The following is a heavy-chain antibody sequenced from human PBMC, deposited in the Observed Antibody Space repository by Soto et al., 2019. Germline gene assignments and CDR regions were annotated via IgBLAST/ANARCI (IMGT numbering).Heavy chain of an antibody. CDR3: ARESLDDYVDY. V-gene: IGHV1-46*01. CDR1: GYTCTSCY. J-gene: IGHJ4*02. Sequence: ASVKVSCKASGYTCTSCYMHWVRQAPGQGLEWMGIINPSGGSTSYAQKFQGRVTMTRDTSTSTVYMELSSLRSEDTAVYYCARESLDDYVDYWGQGTLVTVSS. CDR2: INPSGGST.